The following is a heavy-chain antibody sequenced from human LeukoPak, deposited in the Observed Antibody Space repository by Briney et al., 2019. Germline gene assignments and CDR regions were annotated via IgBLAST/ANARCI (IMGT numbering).Heavy chain of an antibody. CDR1: GGTFSSYA. D-gene: IGHD3-10*01. J-gene: IGHJ6*03. CDR2: IIPIFGTA. Sequence: SVKVSCKASGGTFSSYAISWVRQAPGQGLEWMGGIIPIFGTANYAQKFQGRVTITADESTSTAYMELSSLRSEDTAVYYCARDLTDHYYGRDYYYYMDVWGKGTTVTISS. CDR3: ARDLTDHYYGRDYYYYMDV. V-gene: IGHV1-69*13.